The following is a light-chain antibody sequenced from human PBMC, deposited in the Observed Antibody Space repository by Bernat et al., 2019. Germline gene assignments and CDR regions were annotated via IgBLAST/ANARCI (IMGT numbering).Light chain of an antibody. Sequence: QSVLTQPASVSGAPGQRVTISCTGSSSNIGAGYDVHWYQQLPGTAPKLLIFTNTHRPSGVPDRFSGSKSGTSASLAITGLQAEDEADYYCQSYDYTRSGHWVFGRGTKLTVL. CDR1: SSNIGAGYD. CDR2: TNT. V-gene: IGLV1-40*01. CDR3: QSYDYTRSGHWV. J-gene: IGLJ3*02.